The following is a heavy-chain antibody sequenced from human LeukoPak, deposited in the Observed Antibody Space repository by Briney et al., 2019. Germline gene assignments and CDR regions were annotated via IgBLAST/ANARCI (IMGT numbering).Heavy chain of an antibody. Sequence: AETLSLTCTVSGGSISSYYWSWIRQPPGKGLEWIAYIYYSGSTNYNPSLKSRVTISVDTSKNQFSLKLSSVTAADTAVYYCARATQSRFDAFDIWGQGTMVTVSS. CDR1: GGSISSYY. CDR2: IYYSGST. V-gene: IGHV4-59*01. D-gene: IGHD6-19*01. J-gene: IGHJ3*02. CDR3: ARATQSRFDAFDI.